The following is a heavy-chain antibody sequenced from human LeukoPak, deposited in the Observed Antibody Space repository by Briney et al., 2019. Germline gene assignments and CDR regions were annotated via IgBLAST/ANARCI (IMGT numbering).Heavy chain of an antibody. Sequence: PGGSLRLSCAASGFTFSSYAMSWVRQAPGKGLEWVSAIRGSGDRTHYADSVKGRFTISRDNAKNSLYLQMNSLRAEDTAVYHCARDLRLAYYYDSSGYYKVDYWGQGTLVTVSS. J-gene: IGHJ4*02. V-gene: IGHV3-23*01. D-gene: IGHD3-22*01. CDR2: IRGSGDRT. CDR1: GFTFSSYA. CDR3: ARDLRLAYYYDSSGYYKVDY.